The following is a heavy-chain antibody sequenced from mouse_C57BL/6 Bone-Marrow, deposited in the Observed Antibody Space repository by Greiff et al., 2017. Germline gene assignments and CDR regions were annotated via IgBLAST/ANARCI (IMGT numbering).Heavy chain of an antibody. D-gene: IGHD1-1*01. V-gene: IGHV10-3*01. J-gene: IGHJ4*01. CDR2: IRSKSSNYAT. Sequence: EVNVVESGGGLVQPKGSLKLSCAASGFTFNTYAMHWVRQAPGKGLEWVARIRSKSSNYATYYADSVKDRFTISRDDSQSMLYLQMNNLKTEDTAMYYCVSSYYYGSSYAMDYWGQGTSVTVSS. CDR3: VSSYYYGSSYAMDY. CDR1: GFTFNTYA.